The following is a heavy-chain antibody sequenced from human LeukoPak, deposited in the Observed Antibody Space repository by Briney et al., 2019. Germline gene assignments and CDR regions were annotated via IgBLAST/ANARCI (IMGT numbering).Heavy chain of an antibody. V-gene: IGHV3-9*01. Sequence: PGRSLRPSCAASGFTFDDYAMHWVRQAPGKGLEWVSGISWNSGSIGYADSVKGRFTISRDNAKNSLYLQMNSLRAEDTALYYCAKDYDSSGYALYYFDYWGQGTLVTVSS. J-gene: IGHJ4*02. CDR2: ISWNSGSI. D-gene: IGHD3-22*01. CDR1: GFTFDDYA. CDR3: AKDYDSSGYALYYFDY.